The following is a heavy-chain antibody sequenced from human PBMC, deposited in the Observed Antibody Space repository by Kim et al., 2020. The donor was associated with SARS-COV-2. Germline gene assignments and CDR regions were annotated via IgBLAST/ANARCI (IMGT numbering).Heavy chain of an antibody. J-gene: IGHJ4*02. CDR3: AADVPAPLSQIDF. V-gene: IGHV3-15*01. Sequence: GGSLRLSCAVSGFTVTNAGMSWVCHAPRKGREWVASVTSNGGGGIIEDSATVKGRFTISKDGAKNTVYLQMDSLKTEDTAVYYCAADVPAPLSQIDFWCQGTLVNVSS. CDR2: VTSNGGGGII. CDR1: GFTVTNAG.